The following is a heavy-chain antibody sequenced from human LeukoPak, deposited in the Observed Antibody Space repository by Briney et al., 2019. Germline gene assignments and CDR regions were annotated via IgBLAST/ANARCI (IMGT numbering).Heavy chain of an antibody. CDR3: ANELWRGPTDAFDI. V-gene: IGHV3-30*02. CDR1: GFTFSSNW. J-gene: IGHJ3*02. CDR2: IQDNERHI. Sequence: PGGSLRLSCAASGFTFSSNWMTWVRQAPGKGLEWVAFIQDNERHIYYTDSVKGRFTISRDNSKNTVYLQMDSLRTEDTAVYYCANELWRGPTDAFDIWGRGTMVTVSS. D-gene: IGHD3-3*01.